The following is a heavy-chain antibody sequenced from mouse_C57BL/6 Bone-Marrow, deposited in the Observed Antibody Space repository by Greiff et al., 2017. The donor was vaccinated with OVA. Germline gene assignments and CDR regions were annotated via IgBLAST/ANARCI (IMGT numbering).Heavy chain of an antibody. CDR1: GFTFSDYY. J-gene: IGHJ1*03. CDR2: INYDGSST. Sequence: EVQRVESEGGLVQPGSSMKLSCTASGFTFSDYYMTWVRQVPEKGLEWVANINYDGSSTYYLDSLKSRFIISRDNAKNILYLQMSSLKSEDTATYYCARDPFTDYYGSSHWYFDVWGTGTTVTVSS. V-gene: IGHV5-16*01. CDR3: ARDPFTDYYGSSHWYFDV. D-gene: IGHD1-1*01.